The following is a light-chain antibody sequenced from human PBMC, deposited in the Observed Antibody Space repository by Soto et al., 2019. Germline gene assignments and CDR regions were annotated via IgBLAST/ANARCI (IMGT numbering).Light chain of an antibody. CDR3: QQYGSSPWT. CDR2: GAS. CDR1: QTVSSNY. J-gene: IGKJ1*01. V-gene: IGKV3-20*01. Sequence: EIILTQSPDTLSLSPGERATLSCRASQTVSSNYLAWYQQKPGQAPRLLIYGASSRATGIPDRVSGSGSETDVTLTISRLEPEDFAVYDCQQYGSSPWTFGQGTKVDIK.